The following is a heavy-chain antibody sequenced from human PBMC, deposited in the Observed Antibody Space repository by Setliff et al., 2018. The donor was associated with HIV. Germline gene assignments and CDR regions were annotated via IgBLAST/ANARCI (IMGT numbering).Heavy chain of an antibody. V-gene: IGHV1-3*03. Sequence: ASVKVSCKASGYTFINYDIHWVRQAPGQRPEWMGRISVGNGDSKYSRASQDRVSITKDTSAHTAYMELTRLRSEDTAVYYRVSPMFYDGTVVWGQGTLVTVSS. CDR2: ISVGNGDS. D-gene: IGHD1-1*01. J-gene: IGHJ4*02. CDR3: VSPMFYDGTVV. CDR1: GYTFINYD.